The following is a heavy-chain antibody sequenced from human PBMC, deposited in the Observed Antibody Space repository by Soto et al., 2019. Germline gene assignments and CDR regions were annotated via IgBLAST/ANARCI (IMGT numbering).Heavy chain of an antibody. J-gene: IGHJ5*02. V-gene: IGHV3-23*01. CDR2: ISGSGGST. CDR1: GFTFSSYA. CDR3: AKDRDYYGSGSQVDP. Sequence: GGSLRLSWAASGFTFSSYAVSWVRQAPGKGLEWVSAISGSGGSTYYADSVKGRFTISRDNSKNTLYLQMNSLRAEDTAVYYCAKDRDYYGSGSQVDPWGQGTLVTVSS. D-gene: IGHD3-10*01.